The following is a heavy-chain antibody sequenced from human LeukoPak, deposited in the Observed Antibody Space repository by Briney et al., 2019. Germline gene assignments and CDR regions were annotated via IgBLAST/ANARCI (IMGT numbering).Heavy chain of an antibody. CDR1: GGSISSYY. J-gene: IGHJ6*03. CDR2: IYYSGST. V-gene: IGHV4-59*01. CDR3: ARGWAGYYYYMDV. Sequence: SETLSLTCTVSGGSISSYYWSWIRQPPGKGLEWIGYIYYSGSTNYNPSLKSRVTISVDTSKNQFSLKLSSVTAADTAVYYCARGWAGYYYYMDVWGKGTTVTVSS. D-gene: IGHD3-16*01.